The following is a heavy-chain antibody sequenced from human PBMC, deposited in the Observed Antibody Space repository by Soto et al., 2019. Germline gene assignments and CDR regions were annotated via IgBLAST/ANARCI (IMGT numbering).Heavy chain of an antibody. CDR3: AKDQSDLHWYFDL. CDR2: ISGSGGRT. CDR1: GFTFSSYA. J-gene: IGHJ2*01. V-gene: IGHV3-23*01. Sequence: EVQLLESGGGLVQPGGSLRLSCAASGFTFSSYAMSWVRQAPGKGLEWVSAISGSGGRTYYAASVKGRFTLSRDKSKNPLYLQMNSLRAEDTAVYYCAKDQSDLHWYFDLWGRGTLVTVSS.